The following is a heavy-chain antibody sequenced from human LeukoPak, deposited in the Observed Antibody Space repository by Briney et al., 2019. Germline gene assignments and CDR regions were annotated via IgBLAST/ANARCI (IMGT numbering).Heavy chain of an antibody. V-gene: IGHV3-30*04. CDR3: ARDLYYDSSGSLPDY. CDR1: GFTFSSYA. D-gene: IGHD3-22*01. J-gene: IGHJ4*02. Sequence: GTSLRLSCAAHGFTFSSYAMHWVRQAPGKGLEWVAVISYDGSNKYYADSVKGRFSISRDNSKNTLYLQLNSLRAEDTAVYYCARDLYYDSSGSLPDYWGQGTLVTVSS. CDR2: ISYDGSNK.